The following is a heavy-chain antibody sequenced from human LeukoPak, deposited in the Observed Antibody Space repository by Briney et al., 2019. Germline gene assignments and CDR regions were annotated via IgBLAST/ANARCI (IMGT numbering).Heavy chain of an antibody. D-gene: IGHD6-13*01. Sequence: GGSLRLSCAASGFTFGSYSMNWVRQAPGKGLEWVSSISSSSSYTYYADSVKGRFTISRDNAKNSLDLQMNSLRAEDTAVYYCAMEGIAAAGKGDFDYWGRGTLVTVSS. V-gene: IGHV3-21*01. CDR2: ISSSSSYT. J-gene: IGHJ4*02. CDR3: AMEGIAAAGKGDFDY. CDR1: GFTFGSYS.